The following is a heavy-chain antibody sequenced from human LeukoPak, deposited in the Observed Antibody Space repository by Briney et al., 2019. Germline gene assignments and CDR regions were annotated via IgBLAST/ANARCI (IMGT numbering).Heavy chain of an antibody. V-gene: IGHV3-21*01. Sequence: PGGSLRLSCEASGFTFTTYSMTWVRQAPGKGLEWVSIISSGSSAIFSADALKGRFTISRDNSKNTLYLQMNSLRAEDTAVYYCAGSYDSSGYSLLDPFDYWGQGTLVTVSS. CDR1: GFTFTTYS. CDR3: AGSYDSSGYSLLDPFDY. CDR2: ISSGSSAI. D-gene: IGHD3-22*01. J-gene: IGHJ4*02.